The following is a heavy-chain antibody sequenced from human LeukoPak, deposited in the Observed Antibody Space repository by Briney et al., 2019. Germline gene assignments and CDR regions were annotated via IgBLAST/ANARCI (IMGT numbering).Heavy chain of an antibody. CDR3: ARVGSTPQDYYYYMDV. J-gene: IGHJ6*03. Sequence: GALRLSCAASGFTFSSYAMHWVRQAPGKGLEWVAVISYDGSNKYYADSVKGRFTISRDNSKNTLYLQMNSLRAEDTAVYYCARVGSTPQDYYYYMDVWGKGTTVTVSS. D-gene: IGHD2-2*01. V-gene: IGHV3-30*04. CDR2: ISYDGSNK. CDR1: GFTFSSYA.